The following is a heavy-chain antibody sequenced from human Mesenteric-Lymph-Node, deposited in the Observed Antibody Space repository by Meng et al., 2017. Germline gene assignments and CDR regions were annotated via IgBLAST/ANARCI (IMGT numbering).Heavy chain of an antibody. CDR3: ARYVFDSSSLYSNWFDP. V-gene: IGHV4-31*03. Sequence: QGERQASGPVLVNPSTLLSLTSTVSVASTSSGTYSWGWIRQLPGKGLAWINYIHYSGSTYYSPSLKSRVTLSVDTSKNQLSLKLSSMTAADTAVYYCARYVFDSSSLYSNWFDPWGQGTLVTVSS. CDR2: IHYSGST. D-gene: IGHD3-22*01. J-gene: IGHJ5*02. CDR1: VASTSSGTYS.